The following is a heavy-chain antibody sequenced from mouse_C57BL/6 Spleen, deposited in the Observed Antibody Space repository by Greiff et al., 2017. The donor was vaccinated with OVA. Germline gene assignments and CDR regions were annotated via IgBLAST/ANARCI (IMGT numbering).Heavy chain of an antibody. Sequence: EVKLMESGGGLAKPGGSLKLSCAASGFTFSSYTMSWVRQTPEKRLEWVATISGGGGNTYYPDSVKGRFTISRDNAKNTLYLQMSSLRSEDTALYYCARRGLYGSSFYFDYWGQGTTLTVSS. CDR2: ISGGGGNT. CDR1: GFTFSSYT. J-gene: IGHJ2*01. D-gene: IGHD1-1*01. CDR3: ARRGLYGSSFYFDY. V-gene: IGHV5-9*01.